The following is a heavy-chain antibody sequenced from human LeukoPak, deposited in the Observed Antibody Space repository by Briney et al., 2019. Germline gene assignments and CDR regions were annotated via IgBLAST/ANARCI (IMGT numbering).Heavy chain of an antibody. J-gene: IGHJ4*02. D-gene: IGHD3-10*01. Sequence: ASVKVSCKASGYTFTSYAMNWVRQAPGQGLEWMGIINPSGGSTSYAQKFQGRVTMTRDTSTSTVYMELSSLRSEDTAVYYCARDSGYHNSVDYWGQGTLVTVSS. CDR3: ARDSGYHNSVDY. CDR1: GYTFTSYA. CDR2: INPSGGST. V-gene: IGHV1-46*01.